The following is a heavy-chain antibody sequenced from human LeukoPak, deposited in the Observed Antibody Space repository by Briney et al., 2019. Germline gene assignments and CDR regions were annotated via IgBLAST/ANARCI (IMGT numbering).Heavy chain of an antibody. CDR2: IYYSGST. D-gene: IGHD6-19*01. J-gene: IGHJ4*02. Sequence: SETLSLTCSVSGGAISSDYWAWIRQPPGKGLEWIGYIYYSGSTNYNPSLKSRVTISVDTSKNQFSLKLSSVTAADTAVYYCARASGYSSGWTGGYWGQGTLVTVSS. V-gene: IGHV4-59*01. CDR3: ARASGYSSGWTGGY. CDR1: GGAISSDY.